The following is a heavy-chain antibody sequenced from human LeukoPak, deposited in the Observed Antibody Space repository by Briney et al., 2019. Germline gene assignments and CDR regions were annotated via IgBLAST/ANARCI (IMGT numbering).Heavy chain of an antibody. V-gene: IGHV3-21*01. CDR1: GFAFSTYT. D-gene: IGHD5-18*01. CDR3: ARASSYGWDY. J-gene: IGHJ4*02. CDR2: ITSSGSDM. Sequence: GGSLRLSCAASGFAFSTYTMNWVRQPPGKGLEWVSSITSSGSDMYYVDSVKGRFTISRDNAKNSLYLQMSSLRAEDTAVYYCARASSYGWDYWGQGTLVTVSS.